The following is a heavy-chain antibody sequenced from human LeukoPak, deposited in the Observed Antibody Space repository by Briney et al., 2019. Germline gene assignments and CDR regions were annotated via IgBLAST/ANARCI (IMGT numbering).Heavy chain of an antibody. CDR2: IYTGGNT. Sequence: GGSLRLSCAASGFTVDSNYLSWVRQAPGKGLEWVSTIYTGGNTYYAASVKGRFTISRDFSKNTVFLHMNSLRAEDTAMYYCARGGRGSAAVVAPRSFDIWGQGTMVTVSS. D-gene: IGHD3-22*01. V-gene: IGHV3-53*01. CDR3: ARGGRGSAAVVAPRSFDI. J-gene: IGHJ3*02. CDR1: GFTVDSNY.